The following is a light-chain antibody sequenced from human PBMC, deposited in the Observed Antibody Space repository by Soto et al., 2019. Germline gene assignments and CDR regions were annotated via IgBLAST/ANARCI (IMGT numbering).Light chain of an antibody. CDR2: WAS. J-gene: IGKJ1*01. CDR1: QSVLYSSNNKNY. CDR3: QQYYDAPQN. V-gene: IGKV4-1*01. Sequence: DIVMTQSPDSLAVSLGERATINCKSSQSVLYSSNNKNYLAWYQQKPVQPPKLLIYWASTRESGVPDRFSGSGSGTDFTLTISSLQAEDVAVYYCQQYYDAPQNFGQGTKVEIK.